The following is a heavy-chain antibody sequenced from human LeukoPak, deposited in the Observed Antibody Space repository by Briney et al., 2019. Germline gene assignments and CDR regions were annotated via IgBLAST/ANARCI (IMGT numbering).Heavy chain of an antibody. CDR1: GFTFSSYS. CDR2: ISSSSSTI. J-gene: IGHJ6*03. CDR3: ARDGYCSRESKCYYYYMDV. D-gene: IGHD2-2*01. Sequence: GGSLRLSCAASGFTFSSYSMNWVRQAPGKGLEWVPYISSSSSTIYYADSVKGRFTISRDNAKNSLYLQMNSLRAEDTAVYYCARDGYCSRESKCYYYYMDVWGKGTTVTVSS. V-gene: IGHV3-48*01.